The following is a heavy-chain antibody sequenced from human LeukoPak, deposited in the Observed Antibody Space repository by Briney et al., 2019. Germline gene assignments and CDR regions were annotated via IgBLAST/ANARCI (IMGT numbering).Heavy chain of an antibody. V-gene: IGHV3-21*01. D-gene: IGHD5-24*01. CDR1: GLTVSSYG. Sequence: PGGSLRLSCGASGLTVSSYGMSWVRQAPGKGLEWVSSISSSSTYADSVKGRFTISRDSAKNSLYLQMNSLRVGDTAVYYCARDYGYEIDYWGQGTLVTVSS. CDR2: ISSSST. CDR3: ARDYGYEIDY. J-gene: IGHJ4*02.